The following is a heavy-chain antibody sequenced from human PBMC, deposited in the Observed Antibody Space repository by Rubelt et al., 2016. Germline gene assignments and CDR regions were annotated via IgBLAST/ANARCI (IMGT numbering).Heavy chain of an antibody. D-gene: IGHD5-24*01. J-gene: IGHJ4*02. V-gene: IGHV4-31*03. CDR1: GGSISSSSYY. CDR3: ARQRWLQLGYFDY. Sequence: QLQLQESGPGLVKPSETLSLTCTVSGGSISSSSYYWGWIRQPPGKGLEWIGYIYYSGRTYDNPSLKSRVTISVDTAKKQFSRKLSSVTAAETAVYYCARQRWLQLGYFDYWGQGTLVTVSS. CDR2: IYYSGRT.